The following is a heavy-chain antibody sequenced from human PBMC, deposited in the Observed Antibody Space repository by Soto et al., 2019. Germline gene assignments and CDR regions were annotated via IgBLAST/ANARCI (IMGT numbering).Heavy chain of an antibody. J-gene: IGHJ5*02. CDR2: IYYSGST. V-gene: IGHV4-59*12. Sequence: SETLSLTCTVSGGSISSYYWSWIRQPPGKGLEWIGYIYYSGSTNYNPSLKSRVMMSVDTSKKQFSLKLRSVTAADTAVYYCVRDGTKTLRDWFDPWGQGISVTVSS. CDR3: VRDGTKTLRDWFDP. CDR1: GGSISSYY. D-gene: IGHD1-1*01.